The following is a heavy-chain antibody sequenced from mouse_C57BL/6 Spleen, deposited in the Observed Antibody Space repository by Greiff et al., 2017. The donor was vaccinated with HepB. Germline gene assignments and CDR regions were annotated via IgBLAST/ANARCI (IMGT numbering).Heavy chain of an antibody. D-gene: IGHD3-1*01. J-gene: IGHJ3*01. CDR1: GYAFSSSW. CDR3: ARSGGFAWFAY. Sequence: VQVVESGPELVKPGASVKISCKASGYAFSSSWMNWVKQRPGKGLEWIGRIYPGDGDTNYNGKFKGKATLTADKSSSTAYMQLSSLTSEDSAVYFLARSGGFAWFAYWGQGTLVTVSA. V-gene: IGHV1-82*01. CDR2: IYPGDGDT.